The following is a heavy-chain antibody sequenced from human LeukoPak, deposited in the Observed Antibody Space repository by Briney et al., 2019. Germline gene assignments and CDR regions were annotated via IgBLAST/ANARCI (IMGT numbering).Heavy chain of an antibody. CDR2: IRYGSNK. Sequence: GGSLRLSCAASGFTFSSYGMHWVRQAPGKGLEWVAFIRYGSNKYYADSVKGRFTISRDNSKNTLYLQMNSLRAEDTAVYYCAKPFAYCGGDCPEGAFDIWGQGTMVTVSS. CDR3: AKPFAYCGGDCPEGAFDI. D-gene: IGHD2-21*02. V-gene: IGHV3-30*02. J-gene: IGHJ3*02. CDR1: GFTFSSYG.